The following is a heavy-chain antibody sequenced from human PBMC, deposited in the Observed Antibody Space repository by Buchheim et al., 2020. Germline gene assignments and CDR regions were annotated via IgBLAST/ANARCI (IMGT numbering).Heavy chain of an antibody. D-gene: IGHD5-24*01. CDR2: INHSGST. J-gene: IGHJ4*02. CDR3: ASAPGRDGYNFDY. Sequence: QVQLEQWGAGLLKPSETLSLTCAVYGGSFSDYYWSWIRQPPGKGLEWIGEINHSGSTNYNPSLKSRVTMSVDTSKNQFSLKLSSVTAADTAVYYCASAPGRDGYNFDYWGQGNL. V-gene: IGHV4-34*01. CDR1: GGSFSDYY.